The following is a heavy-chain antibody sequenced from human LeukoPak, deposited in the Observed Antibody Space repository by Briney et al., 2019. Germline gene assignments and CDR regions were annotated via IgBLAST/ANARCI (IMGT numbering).Heavy chain of an antibody. CDR3: ARVPKAGGYCSSTSCYHFDY. CDR2: MSNDGSIK. V-gene: IGHV3-30-3*01. D-gene: IGHD2-2*01. J-gene: IGHJ4*02. CDR1: GFTFSEYT. Sequence: GGSLRLSCAASGFTFSEYTIHWVRQAPGKGLEWVAVMSNDGSIKKYANSVKGRFTISRDNSKNTLYLQMDSLRAEDTAVYYCARVPKAGGYCSSTSCYHFDYWGQGTLVTVSS.